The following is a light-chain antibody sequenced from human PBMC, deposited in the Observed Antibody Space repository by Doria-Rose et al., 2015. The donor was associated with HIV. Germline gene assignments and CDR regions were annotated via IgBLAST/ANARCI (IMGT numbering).Light chain of an antibody. Sequence: TQSPSSLSASVGDRVSITCRASQSIGSFLSWYHQKPGQAPKLLIYGAASLKSGVPSRFSGTGSGTEFTLTISSLQSEDFGIYFCQQSYSTVPFTFGPGTKVEIK. CDR1: QSIGSF. CDR3: QQSYSTVPFT. J-gene: IGKJ3*01. CDR2: GAA. V-gene: IGKV1-39*01.